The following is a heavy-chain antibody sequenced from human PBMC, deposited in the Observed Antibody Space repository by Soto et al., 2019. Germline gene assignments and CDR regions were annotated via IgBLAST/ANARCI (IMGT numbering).Heavy chain of an antibody. J-gene: IGHJ4*02. CDR3: ARDSLASYFDWLYYSNKFDY. V-gene: IGHV3-21*01. CDR2: ISSSSSYI. CDR1: VFTFSSYS. D-gene: IGHD3-9*01. Sequence: GGSLRLSCAGSVFTFSSYSMNWVRQAPGKGLEWVSSISSSSSYIYYADSVKGRFTISRDNAKNSLYLQMNSLRAEDTAVYYCARDSLASYFDWLYYSNKFDYWGQGTLVTVSS.